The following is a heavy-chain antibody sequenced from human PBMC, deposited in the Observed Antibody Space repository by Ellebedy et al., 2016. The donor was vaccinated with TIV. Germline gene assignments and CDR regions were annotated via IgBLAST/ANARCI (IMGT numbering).Heavy chain of an antibody. D-gene: IGHD3-22*01. J-gene: IGHJ4*02. CDR2: INPTSGSS. CDR3: ARGDNYYYDSSGYYYSY. Sequence: ASVKVSCKASGYTFTSYFLYWVRQAPGQGLEWMGIINPTSGSSNYAQKFQGRVTMTRDTYKSTVYMDLSSLRSEDTAVYYCARGDNYYYDSSGYYYSYWGQGTLVTVSS. CDR1: GYTFTSYF. V-gene: IGHV1-46*01.